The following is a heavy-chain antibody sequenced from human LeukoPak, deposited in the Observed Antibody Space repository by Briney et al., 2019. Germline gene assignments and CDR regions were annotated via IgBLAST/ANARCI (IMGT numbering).Heavy chain of an antibody. Sequence: GGSLRLSCAASGFTVSSNYMSWVRQAPGKGLEWVSVIYSGGSTYYADSVKGRFTISRDNSKNTLYLQMNSLRAEDTAVYYCVRDPPGYGMDVWGQGTTVTVSS. CDR3: VRDPPGYGMDV. J-gene: IGHJ6*02. V-gene: IGHV3-66*01. D-gene: IGHD3-10*01. CDR2: IYSGGST. CDR1: GFTVSSNY.